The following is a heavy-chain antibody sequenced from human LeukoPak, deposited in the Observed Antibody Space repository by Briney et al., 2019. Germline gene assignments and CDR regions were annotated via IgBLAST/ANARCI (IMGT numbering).Heavy chain of an antibody. D-gene: IGHD5-24*01. CDR3: ARGERVLPGDWYLDL. CDR2: VSASNGDT. CDR1: GYTFNSYG. V-gene: IGHV1-18*01. J-gene: IGHJ2*01. Sequence: ASVKVSCKASGYTFNSYGISWVRQAPGQGLEWLGWVSASNGDTKYAESLQGRVTLTTDTSTTTAYMEVGSLRSDDTALYYCARGERVLPGDWYLDLWGRGTLVTVSS.